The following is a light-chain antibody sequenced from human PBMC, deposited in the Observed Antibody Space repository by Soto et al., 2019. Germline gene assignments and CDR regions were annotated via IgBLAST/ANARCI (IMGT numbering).Light chain of an antibody. V-gene: IGKV3-20*01. CDR3: QQYGSTPVT. J-gene: IGKJ1*01. Sequence: EFVLTQSPGTLSLSRGERATLSCRASQTVRNNYLAWYQQKPGQAPRLLIYDATSRATGIPDRFSGSGSGTDFTLTINRLEPEDFAVYYCQQYGSTPVTFGQGTKVDNK. CDR1: QTVRNNY. CDR2: DAT.